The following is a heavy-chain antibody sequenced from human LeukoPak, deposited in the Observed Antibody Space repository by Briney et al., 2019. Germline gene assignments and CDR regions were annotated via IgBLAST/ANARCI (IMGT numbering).Heavy chain of an antibody. V-gene: IGHV3-21*01. Sequence: NPGGSLRLSCAASGFTFSSYNMNWVRQAPGQGLEWVSSITSGSSYIYYADSVKGRFTISRDNAKNSLYLQMNSLRAEDTAVYYCARDYYDSSGYYYGGHGKKAYYYYMDVWGKGTTVTVSS. CDR1: GFTFSSYN. D-gene: IGHD3-22*01. CDR3: ARDYYDSSGYYYGGHGKKAYYYYMDV. J-gene: IGHJ6*03. CDR2: ITSGSSYI.